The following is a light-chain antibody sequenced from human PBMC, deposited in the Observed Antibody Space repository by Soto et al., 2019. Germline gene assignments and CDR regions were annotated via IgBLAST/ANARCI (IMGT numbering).Light chain of an antibody. CDR1: QSVSSN. Sequence: EIVMTQSPATLSVSPGERATLSCRASQSVSSNLAWYQQKPGQAPRLLIYGASTRATGIPARFSGGGSGTEFTLTISSLQSEDFAVYYCQQYNNWLATFGQGTKVEIK. CDR2: GAS. CDR3: QQYNNWLAT. V-gene: IGKV3-15*01. J-gene: IGKJ1*01.